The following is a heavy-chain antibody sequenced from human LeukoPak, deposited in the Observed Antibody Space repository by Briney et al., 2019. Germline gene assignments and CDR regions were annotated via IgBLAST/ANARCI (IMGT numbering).Heavy chain of an antibody. J-gene: IGHJ4*02. D-gene: IGHD2-2*01. CDR2: IYAGGTS. CDR3: ARSPPAPKEFDY. Sequence: KPSETLSLNCTVAGGSISGYYWSWIRQPPGKGLEWIGYIYAGGTSNYIPSLKSRVTMSIDTSRNQFSLKLTSVTAADTAVYYCARSPPAPKEFDYWGQGTLVTVSS. V-gene: IGHV4-4*09. CDR1: GGSISGYY.